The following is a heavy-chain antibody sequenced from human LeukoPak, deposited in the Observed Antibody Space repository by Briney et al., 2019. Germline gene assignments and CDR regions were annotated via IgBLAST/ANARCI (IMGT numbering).Heavy chain of an antibody. CDR2: IDGGGYDI. D-gene: IGHD5-24*01. Sequence: GGSLRLSCAVSGITLSNYAMSWVRQAPGKGLEWLSTIDGGGYDIYYADSAKGRFTVSRDNSKNTLYLEMRSLRAEDTAVYYCAKDQPADGYNSIWGQGTLVTVSS. V-gene: IGHV3-23*01. J-gene: IGHJ4*02. CDR3: AKDQPADGYNSI. CDR1: GITLSNYA.